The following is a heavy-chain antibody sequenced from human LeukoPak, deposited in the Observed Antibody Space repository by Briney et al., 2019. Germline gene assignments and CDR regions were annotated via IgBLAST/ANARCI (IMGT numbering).Heavy chain of an antibody. Sequence: GASVKVSCKASGYTFTNYGISWVRQAPGQGLEWMGWINGYNGNTNYAQRLQGRVTMTTDTSTSTAYMELRSLRSDDTAVYYCARVRLTGNLGRGFFDYWGQGTLVTVSS. V-gene: IGHV1-18*01. J-gene: IGHJ4*02. D-gene: IGHD3-9*01. CDR1: GYTFTNYG. CDR2: INGYNGNT. CDR3: ARVRLTGNLGRGFFDY.